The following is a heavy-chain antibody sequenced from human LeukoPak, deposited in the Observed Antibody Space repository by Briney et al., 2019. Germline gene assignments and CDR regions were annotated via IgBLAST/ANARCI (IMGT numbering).Heavy chain of an antibody. J-gene: IGHJ6*02. D-gene: IGHD3-16*01. V-gene: IGHV3-7*03. CDR3: ARGGGLDV. CDR2: INHNGNVN. CDR1: GNYW. Sequence: PGGSLRLSCAASGNYWMHWVRQAPGKGLEWVASINHNGNVNYYVDSVKGRFTISRDNAKNSLYLQMGNLRAEDTAVYFCARGGGLDVWGQGATVTVSS.